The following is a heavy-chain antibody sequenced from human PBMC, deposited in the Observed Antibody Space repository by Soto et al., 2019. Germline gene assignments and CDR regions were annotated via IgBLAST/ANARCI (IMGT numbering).Heavy chain of an antibody. D-gene: IGHD3-10*01. J-gene: IGHJ5*02. Sequence: SETLSLTCTVSGGSIGSGGYYWSWIRQHPGKGLEWIGYIYYSGSTYYNPSLKSRVTISVDTSKNQFSLKLSSVTAADTAVYYCARFYYGSGSYYKEGSNWFDPWGQGTLVTVSS. CDR3: ARFYYGSGSYYKEGSNWFDP. V-gene: IGHV4-31*03. CDR1: GGSIGSGGYY. CDR2: IYYSGST.